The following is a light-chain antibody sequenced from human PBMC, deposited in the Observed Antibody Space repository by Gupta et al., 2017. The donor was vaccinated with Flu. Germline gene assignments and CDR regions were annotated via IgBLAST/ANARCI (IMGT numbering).Light chain of an antibody. CDR3: ATWDDSLNDLV. Sequence: GLTQPLSASGSAGPRLAISCSGSSSNIGRNVVNWYQQFPGMAPNLLIYSNNERPSVVSDRFSASKSGTSASLDISGLQSEDEADYYCATWDDSLNDLVFGGGTKLTVL. V-gene: IGLV1-44*01. CDR2: SNN. J-gene: IGLJ2*01. CDR1: SSNIGRNV.